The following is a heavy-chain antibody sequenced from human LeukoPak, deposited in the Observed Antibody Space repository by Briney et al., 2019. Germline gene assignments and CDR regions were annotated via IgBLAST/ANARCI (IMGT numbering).Heavy chain of an antibody. CDR2: IIPIFGTA. CDR1: GGTFSSYA. Sequence: ASVKVSRKASGGTFSSYAISWVRQSPGQGLEWMGGIIPIFGTANYAQTFQGRVTITADESTSTAYMELSSLRSEDTAVYYCARVIGYSGYETFDYWGQGTLVTVSS. J-gene: IGHJ4*02. CDR3: ARVIGYSGYETFDY. V-gene: IGHV1-69*13. D-gene: IGHD5-12*01.